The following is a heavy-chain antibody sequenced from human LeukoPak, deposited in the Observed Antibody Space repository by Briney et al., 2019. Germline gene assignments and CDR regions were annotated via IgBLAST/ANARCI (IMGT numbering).Heavy chain of an antibody. Sequence: GGSLRLSCAASGFTFDDYGMSWVRQAPGKGLEWVSGINWNGGSTGYADSVKGRFTISRDNAKNSLYLQMNSLRAEDAALYYCARAGLYNWNYEGTAYFDYWGQGTLVTVSS. V-gene: IGHV3-20*04. J-gene: IGHJ4*02. CDR2: INWNGGST. CDR3: ARAGLYNWNYEGTAYFDY. D-gene: IGHD1-7*01. CDR1: GFTFDDYG.